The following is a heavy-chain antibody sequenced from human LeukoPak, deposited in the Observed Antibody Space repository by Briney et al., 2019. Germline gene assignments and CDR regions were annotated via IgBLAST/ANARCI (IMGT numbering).Heavy chain of an antibody. CDR3: AKGLYYYDSSGYYDY. V-gene: IGHV3-23*01. Sequence: PGGSLRLSCAASGFTFSSYAMSWVRQAPGKGLEWVSAISGSGGSTYYADSVKGRFTISRDNSKNTLYLQMNSLRAEDTAVYYCAKGLYYYDSSGYYDYWGQGTLVTVSS. J-gene: IGHJ4*02. CDR2: ISGSGGST. CDR1: GFTFSSYA. D-gene: IGHD3-22*01.